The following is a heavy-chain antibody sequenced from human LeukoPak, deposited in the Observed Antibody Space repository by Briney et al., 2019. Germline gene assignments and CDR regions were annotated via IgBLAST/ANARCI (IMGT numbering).Heavy chain of an antibody. D-gene: IGHD4-17*01. V-gene: IGHV1-46*01. CDR3: ASSNGDHDYYYGMDV. CDR2: INPSGGST. CDR1: GYTFTCYY. J-gene: IGHJ6*02. Sequence: ASVKVSCKASGYTFTCYYMHWVRQAPGQGLEWMGIINPSGGSTSYAQKFQGRVTMTRDTSTSTVYMELSSLRSEDTAVYYCASSNGDHDYYYGMDVWGQGTTVTVSS.